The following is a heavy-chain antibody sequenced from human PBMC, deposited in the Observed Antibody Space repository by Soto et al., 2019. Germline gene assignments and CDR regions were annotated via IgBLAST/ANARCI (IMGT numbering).Heavy chain of an antibody. V-gene: IGHV3-23*01. CDR1: GFTVSSNY. Sequence: GSLRLSCAASGFTVSSNYMNWVRQAPGKGLEWVSAISGSGGSTYYADSVKGRFTISRDNSKNTLYLQMNSLRAEDTAVYYCAKENYYDSSGSFDYWGQGTLVTVSS. D-gene: IGHD3-22*01. CDR3: AKENYYDSSGSFDY. CDR2: ISGSGGST. J-gene: IGHJ4*02.